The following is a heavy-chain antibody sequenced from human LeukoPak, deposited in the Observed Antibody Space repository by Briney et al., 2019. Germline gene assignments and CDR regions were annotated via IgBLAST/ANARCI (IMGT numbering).Heavy chain of an antibody. CDR2: INPNSGGT. V-gene: IGHV1-2*02. D-gene: IGHD1-26*01. J-gene: IGHJ5*02. Sequence: ASVRVSCKASGYTFTGYYMHWVRQAPGQGLEWMGWINPNSGGTNYAQKFQGRVTMTRDTSISTAYVELSRLRSDDTAVYYCARDSEDIVGATGGWFDPWGQGTLVTVSS. CDR1: GYTFTGYY. CDR3: ARDSEDIVGATGGWFDP.